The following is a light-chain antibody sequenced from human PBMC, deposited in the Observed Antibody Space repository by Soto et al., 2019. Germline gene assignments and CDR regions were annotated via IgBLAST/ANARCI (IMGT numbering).Light chain of an antibody. CDR1: SSDVGGYNY. CDR3: SSYTISSSYF. V-gene: IGLV2-14*01. J-gene: IGLJ1*01. CDR2: DVS. Sequence: QSALTQPASVSGSPGQSITISCTGTSSDVGGYNYVSWYQQHPGKAPKLMIYDVSNRPSGVSNRFSGSKSGNTASLTISGLQAEDEADYYCSSYTISSSYFVGTGTKLTVL.